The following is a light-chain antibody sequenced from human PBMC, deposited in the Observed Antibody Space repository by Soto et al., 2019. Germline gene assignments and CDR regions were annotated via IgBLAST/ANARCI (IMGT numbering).Light chain of an antibody. CDR3: QQYGSSGT. V-gene: IGKV3-20*01. J-gene: IGKJ5*01. Sequence: EIVLTQSPGTLSLSPGERATLSCRASQSVSNNYLAWYQQKPGQAPRLHIYGASNRATGIPDRFSGSGSGTDFTLTISRLEPEDFAVYYCQQYGSSGTFGQGTRL. CDR1: QSVSNNY. CDR2: GAS.